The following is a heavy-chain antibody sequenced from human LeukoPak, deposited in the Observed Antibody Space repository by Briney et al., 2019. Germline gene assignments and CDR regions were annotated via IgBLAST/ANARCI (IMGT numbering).Heavy chain of an antibody. CDR3: ANGFTVVDY. Sequence: GGSLRLTCAASGFTFSNYAMSWVRQAPGKGLEWVSAISGSGGSTYYADSVKGRFTMSRDNSKNTLYLQMNSLRAEDTAVYYCANGFTVVDYWGQGTLVTVSS. D-gene: IGHD6-25*01. V-gene: IGHV3-23*01. CDR2: ISGSGGST. CDR1: GFTFSNYA. J-gene: IGHJ4*02.